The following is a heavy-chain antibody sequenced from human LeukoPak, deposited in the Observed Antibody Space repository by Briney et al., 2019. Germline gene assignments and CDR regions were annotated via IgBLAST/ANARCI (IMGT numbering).Heavy chain of an antibody. CDR3: ARVVYSSSGDWFDP. CDR1: GYTFSDYY. CDR2: INPNSGAT. J-gene: IGHJ5*02. Sequence: ASVKVSCKPFGYTFSDYYIHWVRQAPGQGLEWMGRINPNSGATDYAQKFQGRVVMSKDTSISTAYMELSRLRSDDTAVYYCARVVYSSSGDWFDPWGQGTLVTVSS. D-gene: IGHD6-13*01. V-gene: IGHV1-2*06.